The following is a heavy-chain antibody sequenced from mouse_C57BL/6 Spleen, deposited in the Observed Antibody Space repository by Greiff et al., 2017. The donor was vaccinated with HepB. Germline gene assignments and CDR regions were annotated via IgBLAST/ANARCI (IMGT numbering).Heavy chain of an antibody. J-gene: IGHJ1*03. CDR1: GYTFTSYW. CDR2: IDPSDSYT. CDR3: ARLGGSSSWYFDV. Sequence: VQLQQPGAELVKPGASVKLSCKASGYTFTSYWMQWVKQRPGQGLEWIGEIDPSDSYTNYNQKFKGKATLTVDTSSSTAYMQLSSLTSEDSAVYYCARLGGSSSWYFDVWGTGTTVTVSS. D-gene: IGHD1-1*01. V-gene: IGHV1-50*01.